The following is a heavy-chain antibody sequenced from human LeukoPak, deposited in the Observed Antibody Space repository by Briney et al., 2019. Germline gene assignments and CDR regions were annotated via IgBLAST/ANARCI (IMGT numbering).Heavy chain of an antibody. J-gene: IGHJ4*02. CDR3: ARVHIYYDSSGYFDY. CDR2: IYYSGST. D-gene: IGHD3-22*01. CDR1: GGSISSYD. V-gene: IGHV4-59*01. Sequence: SETLSLTCTVSGGSISSYDWSWIRQPPGKGLEWIGYIYYSGSTNYNPSLKSRVTISVDTSKNQFSLKLSSVTAADTAVYYCARVHIYYDSSGYFDYWGQGTLVTVSS.